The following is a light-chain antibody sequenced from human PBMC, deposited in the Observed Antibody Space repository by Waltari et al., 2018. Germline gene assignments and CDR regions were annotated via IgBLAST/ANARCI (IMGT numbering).Light chain of an antibody. Sequence: EIVLTQSPATLSLSPGERATPSCRASQSVSSYLAWYQQKPGQAPRLLIYDAANRATGIPARLRGSGSGTDFTLTISSLEPEDFAVYYCQQRSNWPITFGQGTRLEIK. V-gene: IGKV3-11*01. CDR1: QSVSSY. CDR2: DAA. CDR3: QQRSNWPIT. J-gene: IGKJ5*01.